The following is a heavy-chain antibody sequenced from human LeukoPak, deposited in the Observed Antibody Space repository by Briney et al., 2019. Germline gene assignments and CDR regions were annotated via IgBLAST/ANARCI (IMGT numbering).Heavy chain of an antibody. Sequence: SGTLSLTCAVSGGSISSSNWWSWVRQPPGKGLEWIGEIYHSGSTNYNPSLKSRVTISVDTSKNQFSLKLSSVTAADTAVYYCARALIDYYYDSSGYYFDYWGQGTLVTVSS. J-gene: IGHJ4*02. D-gene: IGHD3-22*01. CDR2: IYHSGST. CDR3: ARALIDYYYDSSGYYFDY. CDR1: GGSISSSNW. V-gene: IGHV4-4*02.